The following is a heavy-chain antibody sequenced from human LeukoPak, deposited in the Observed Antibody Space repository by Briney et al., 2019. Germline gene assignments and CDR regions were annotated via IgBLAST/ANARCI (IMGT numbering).Heavy chain of an antibody. D-gene: IGHD6-13*01. CDR3: AKGGAAADNYWYFDL. CDR1: GFTFDDYA. Sequence: TGRSLRLSCSASGFTFDDYAMHWVRQAPRKGLEWVSGISWNSGNITYGDSVKGRFTISRDHAKNSLYLQMNSLRTEDTALYYCAKGGAAADNYWYFDLWGRGTLVTVSS. V-gene: IGHV3-9*01. CDR2: ISWNSGNI. J-gene: IGHJ2*01.